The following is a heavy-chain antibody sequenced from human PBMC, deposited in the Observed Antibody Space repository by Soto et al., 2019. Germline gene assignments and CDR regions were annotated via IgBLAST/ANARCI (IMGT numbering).Heavy chain of an antibody. J-gene: IGHJ6*03. V-gene: IGHV4-39*07. Sequence: SETLSLTCTVSGGSISSSSYYWGWIRQPPGKGLEWIGSINHSGSTNYNPSLKSRVTISVDTSKNQFSLKLSSVTAADTAVYYCARGGGGYCSGGSCYPYYYYYYYMDVWGKGTTLTVSS. D-gene: IGHD2-15*01. CDR2: INHSGST. CDR3: ARGGGGYCSGGSCYPYYYYYYYMDV. CDR1: GGSISSSSYY.